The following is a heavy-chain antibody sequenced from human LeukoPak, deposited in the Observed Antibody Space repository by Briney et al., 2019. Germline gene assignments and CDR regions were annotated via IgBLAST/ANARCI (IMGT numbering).Heavy chain of an antibody. V-gene: IGHV3-11*01. D-gene: IGHD6-6*01. CDR1: GFTFSNYY. CDR3: TRVPRRLDS. CDR2: ISGSGRNI. J-gene: IGHJ4*02. Sequence: GGSLRLSCAASGFTFSNYYMTWVRQAPGKGLEWVSYISGSGRNIYYSDSAKGRFTISRDNAKNSLYLQMSSLRVEDTVVYYSTRVPRRLDSWGQGTLVTVSS.